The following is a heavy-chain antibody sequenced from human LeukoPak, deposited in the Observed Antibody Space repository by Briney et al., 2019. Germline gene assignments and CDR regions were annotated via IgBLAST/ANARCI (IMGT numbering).Heavy chain of an antibody. J-gene: IGHJ4*02. CDR2: IYYSGST. Sequence: SETLSLTGAVYGGSFSGYYWSWIRQPPGKGLEWIGYIYYSGSTNYNPSLKSRVTISVDTSKNQFSLKLSSVTAADTAVYYCASYYYDSSGYYPLANWGQGTLVTVSS. CDR1: GGSFSGYY. V-gene: IGHV4-59*01. D-gene: IGHD3-22*01. CDR3: ASYYYDSSGYYPLAN.